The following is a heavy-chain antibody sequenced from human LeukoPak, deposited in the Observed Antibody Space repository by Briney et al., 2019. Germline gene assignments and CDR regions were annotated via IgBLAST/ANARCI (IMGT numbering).Heavy chain of an antibody. V-gene: IGHV3-7*01. D-gene: IGHD3-3*01. CDR3: ARVGSDFWSGYYTPDRYYYMDV. CDR2: IKQDGSEK. J-gene: IGHJ6*03. Sequence: PGGSLRLSCAASGFTFSSYWMSWVRQAPGKGLEWVANIKQDGSEKYYVDSVKGRFTISRDNAKNSLYLQMNSLRAEDTAVYYCARVGSDFWSGYYTPDRYYYMDVWGKGTTVTVSS. CDR1: GFTFSSYW.